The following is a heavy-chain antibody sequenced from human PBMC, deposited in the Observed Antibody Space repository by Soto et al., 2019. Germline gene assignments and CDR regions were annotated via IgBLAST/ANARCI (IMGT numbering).Heavy chain of an antibody. J-gene: IGHJ4*02. CDR3: AADPTYYYDSSGYYYFDY. CDR2: INPNSGNI. D-gene: IGHD3-22*01. Sequence: ASVKVSCKASGDTFTTYDINWVRQATGHGLEWMGWINPNSGNIGYAQRFQERVTITRDMSTSTAYMELSSLRSEDTAVYYCAADPTYYYDSSGYYYFDYWGQGTLVTVSS. V-gene: IGHV1-8*01. CDR1: GDTFTTYD.